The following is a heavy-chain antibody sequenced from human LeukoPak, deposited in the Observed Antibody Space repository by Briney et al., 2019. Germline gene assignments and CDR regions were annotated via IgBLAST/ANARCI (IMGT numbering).Heavy chain of an antibody. CDR3: AGDSSTSLGWFDP. J-gene: IGHJ5*02. D-gene: IGHD2-2*01. V-gene: IGHV3-33*01. CDR1: GLTFSSYG. Sequence: GGPLRLSCAASGLTFSSYGMHWVRQAPGKGLEWVAVIWYDGSNKYYADSVKGRFTISRDNSKNTLYLQMNSLRAEDTAVYYCAGDSSTSLGWFDPWGQGTLVTVSS. CDR2: IWYDGSNK.